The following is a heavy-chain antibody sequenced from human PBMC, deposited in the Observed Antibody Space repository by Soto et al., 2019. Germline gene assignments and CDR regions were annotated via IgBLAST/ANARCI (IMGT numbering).Heavy chain of an antibody. Sequence: QVQLVQSGAEVKKPGSSVKVSCKASRDTFTTYTIAWVRQAPGQGLEWVGRIVPILDTTNYAQTFQGRVPITADKSTNTAYMELTGLRSEDTAVYYCARGVDTYFDYWGQGTLVTVSS. CDR3: ARGVDTYFDY. J-gene: IGHJ4*02. CDR2: IVPILDTT. V-gene: IGHV1-69*08. D-gene: IGHD5-12*01. CDR1: RDTFTTYT.